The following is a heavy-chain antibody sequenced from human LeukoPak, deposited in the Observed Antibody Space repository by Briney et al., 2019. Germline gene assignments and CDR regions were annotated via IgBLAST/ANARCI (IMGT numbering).Heavy chain of an antibody. Sequence: PGGSLRLSCAASGFTFTNAWMYWVRQAPGKGLEWVGRIKSKTDGATSDYAAPVTGRFTISRDYSKITLYLEMNSLKTEYTGVYYCSTLWYGAWGQGTLVTVSS. V-gene: IGHV3-15*01. CDR1: GFTFTNAW. CDR3: STLWYGA. CDR2: IKSKTDGATS. D-gene: IGHD3-10*01. J-gene: IGHJ5*02.